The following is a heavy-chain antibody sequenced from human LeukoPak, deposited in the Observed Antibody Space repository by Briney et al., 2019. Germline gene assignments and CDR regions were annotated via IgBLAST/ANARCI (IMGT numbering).Heavy chain of an antibody. CDR1: GGSISSYS. J-gene: IGHJ4*02. CDR2: IYSSGSI. Sequence: SETLSLTCTVSGGSISSYSWNWIRQPAGKGLEWIGRIYSSGSINYNPPLKSRVTMSVDTSQNQFSLKLSSVTAADTAVYYCARRGVEDRTTTGENYFDYWGQGTLVTVSS. V-gene: IGHV4-4*07. D-gene: IGHD7-27*01. CDR3: ARRGVEDRTTTGENYFDY.